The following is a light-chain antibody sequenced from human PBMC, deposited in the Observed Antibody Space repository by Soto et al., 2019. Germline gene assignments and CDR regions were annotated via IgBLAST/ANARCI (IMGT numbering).Light chain of an antibody. V-gene: IGKV1-5*03. CDR1: QSISSG. CDR3: QQYNSYSPYT. Sequence: DIQMTQYPSTLSASVGDRVTITCRASQSISSGLAWYQQKPGKAPKLLIYKSSSLESGVPSRFSGSGSGTEFTLTISSLQPDDFATYYCQQYNSYSPYTFGQGTKLEIK. CDR2: KSS. J-gene: IGKJ2*01.